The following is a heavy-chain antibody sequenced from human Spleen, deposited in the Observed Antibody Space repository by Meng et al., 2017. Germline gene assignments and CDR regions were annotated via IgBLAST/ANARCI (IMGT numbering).Heavy chain of an antibody. CDR3: ARSTVTAKVYYYYGMDV. V-gene: IGHV5-51*01. CDR1: GYNFKTYW. J-gene: IGHJ6*02. CDR2: IYPGDSDT. D-gene: IGHD4-17*01. Sequence: GESLKISCKGSGYNFKTYWIGWVRQMPGKGLEWMGIIYPGDSDTTYSPSFQGQVTMSVDKSISTAYLQWNSLKASDTAMYYCARSTVTAKVYYYYGMDVWGQGTTVTVSS.